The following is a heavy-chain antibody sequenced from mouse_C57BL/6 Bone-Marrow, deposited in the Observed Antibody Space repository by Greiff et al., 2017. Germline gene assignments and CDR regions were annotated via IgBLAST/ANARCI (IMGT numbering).Heavy chain of an antibody. Sequence: VQLQQSGAELVRPGASVKLSCTASGFNIKDDYMHWVKQRPEQGLEWIGWIDPENGDTEYASKFQGKATITADTSSNTAYLQLSSLTSEDTAVXYCTALITTVVATDFYAMDYGGQGTSVTVSS. J-gene: IGHJ4*01. V-gene: IGHV14-4*01. CDR3: TALITTVVATDFYAMDY. CDR2: IDPENGDT. D-gene: IGHD1-1*01. CDR1: GFNIKDDY.